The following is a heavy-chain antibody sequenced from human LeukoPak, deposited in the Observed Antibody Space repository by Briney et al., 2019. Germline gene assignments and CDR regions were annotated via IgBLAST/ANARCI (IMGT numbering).Heavy chain of an antibody. CDR2: INPNSGGT. CDR3: AKLDYDILTGYDTDFDY. V-gene: IGHV1-2*02. D-gene: IGHD3-9*01. Sequence: ASVKVSCKASGYTFTSYDINWVRQAPGQGLEWMGWINPNSGGTNYAQKFQGRVTMTRDTSISTAYMELSRLRSDDTAVYYCAKLDYDILTGYDTDFDYWGQGTLVTVSS. CDR1: GYTFTSYD. J-gene: IGHJ4*02.